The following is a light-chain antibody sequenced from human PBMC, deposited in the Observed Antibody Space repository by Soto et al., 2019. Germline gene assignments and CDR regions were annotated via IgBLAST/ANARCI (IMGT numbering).Light chain of an antibody. CDR1: SSDIGAFTF. V-gene: IGLV2-14*03. CDR2: DFN. CDR3: SSYTSSSPDV. J-gene: IGLJ1*01. Sequence: QSALTQPASVSGSPGQSITISCTGTSSDIGAFTFVSWYQQHPGKVPKLMIFDFNRRPSGVSDRFSGSKSGNTASLTISGIQAEDEGDYYCSSYTSSSPDVFGSGTKLTVL.